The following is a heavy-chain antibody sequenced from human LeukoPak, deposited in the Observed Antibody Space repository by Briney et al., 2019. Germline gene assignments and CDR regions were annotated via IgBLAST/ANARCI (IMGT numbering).Heavy chain of an antibody. D-gene: IGHD6-13*01. J-gene: IGHJ3*02. CDR1: GYTFTGYY. CDR2: INPNSGGT. V-gene: IGHV1-2*02. Sequence: ASVKVSCKASGYTFTGYYMHWVRQAPGQGLEWMGWINPNSGGTNYAQKFQGRVTMTRDTSISTAYMELSRLRSDDTAVCYCARLFVAAADLDAFDIWGQGTMVTVSS. CDR3: ARLFVAAADLDAFDI.